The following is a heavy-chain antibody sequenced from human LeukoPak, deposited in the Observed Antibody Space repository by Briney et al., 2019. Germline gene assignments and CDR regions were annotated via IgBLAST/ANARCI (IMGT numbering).Heavy chain of an antibody. Sequence: GGSLRLSCAASGFTFSDYAMTWVRQAPGKGLEWVSVIGRGGGDIQYADSVQGRFSISRDNSKNTLYLQMNSLRAEDTAVYYCAKDQGYFDYWGQGTLVTVSS. CDR1: GFTFSDYA. V-gene: IGHV3-23*01. CDR2: IGRGGGDI. J-gene: IGHJ4*02. CDR3: AKDQGYFDY.